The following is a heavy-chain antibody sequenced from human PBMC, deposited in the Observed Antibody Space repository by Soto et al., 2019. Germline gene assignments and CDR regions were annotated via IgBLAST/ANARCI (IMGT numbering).Heavy chain of an antibody. CDR3: ARTYTAMVNDAFDI. D-gene: IGHD5-18*01. CDR2: IYYSGST. CDR1: GGSISISSYY. Sequence: PSETLSLTCTVSGGSISISSYYWCGIRQPPGKGLEWIGSIYYSGSTSYNPSLKSRVTISVDTSKNQFSLKLSSVTAADTAVYYFARTYTAMVNDAFDIWGQGTMVTVSS. V-gene: IGHV4-39*01. J-gene: IGHJ3*02.